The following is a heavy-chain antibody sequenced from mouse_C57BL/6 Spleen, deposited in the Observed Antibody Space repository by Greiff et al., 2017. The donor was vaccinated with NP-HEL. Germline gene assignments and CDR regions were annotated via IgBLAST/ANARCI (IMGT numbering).Heavy chain of an antibody. CDR2: IYPGDGDT. J-gene: IGHJ3*01. Sequence: QVQLKQSGPELVKPGASVKISCKASGYAFSSSWMNWVKQRPGKGLEWIGRIYPGDGDTNYNGKFKGKATLTADKSSSTAYMQLSSLTSEDSAVYFCARGDGNYPAWFAYWGQGTLVTVSA. CDR3: ARGDGNYPAWFAY. D-gene: IGHD2-1*01. V-gene: IGHV1-82*01. CDR1: GYAFSSSW.